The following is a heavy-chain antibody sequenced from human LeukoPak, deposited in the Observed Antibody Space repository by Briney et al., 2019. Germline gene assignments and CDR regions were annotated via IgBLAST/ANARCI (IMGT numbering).Heavy chain of an antibody. V-gene: IGHV1-2*02. J-gene: IGHJ4*02. CDR3: ARDLTRIAVAGQGPGY. Sequence: GASVKVSCKASGYTFTGYYMHWVRQAPGQGLEWMGWINPNSGGTNYAQKFQGRVTMTRDTSISTAYMELSRLRSDDTAVYYCARDLTRIAVAGQGPGYWGQGTLVTVSS. D-gene: IGHD6-19*01. CDR1: GYTFTGYY. CDR2: INPNSGGT.